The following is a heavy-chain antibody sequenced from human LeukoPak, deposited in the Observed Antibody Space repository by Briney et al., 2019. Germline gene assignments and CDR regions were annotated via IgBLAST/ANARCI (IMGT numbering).Heavy chain of an antibody. CDR2: IQYDGSGK. Sequence: HPGGSLRLSCAASGFTFSSYGMHWVRQAPGKGLEWVAFIQYDGSGKYYADSVKGRFTISRDNSKNTLYLQMNSLRAEDTAVYYCRDPFDYWGQGTLVTVSS. CDR1: GFTFSSYG. J-gene: IGHJ4*02. CDR3: RDPFDY. V-gene: IGHV3-30*02.